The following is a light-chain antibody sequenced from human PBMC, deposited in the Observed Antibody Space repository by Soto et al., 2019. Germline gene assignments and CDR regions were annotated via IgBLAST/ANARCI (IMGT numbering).Light chain of an antibody. J-gene: IGKJ2*01. Sequence: EIVLTQSPATLSLSPGERATLSCRASQSVSSYLAWYQQKPGQAPRLLIYDASDRATGIPARFSGSGSGTDFTLASSSLEPEDFAVYYCQQRSSWPPAYTFGQGTKLEIK. CDR1: QSVSSY. V-gene: IGKV3-11*01. CDR3: QQRSSWPPAYT. CDR2: DAS.